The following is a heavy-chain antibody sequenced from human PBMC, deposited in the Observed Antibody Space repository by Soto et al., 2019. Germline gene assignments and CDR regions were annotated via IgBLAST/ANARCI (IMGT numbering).Heavy chain of an antibody. D-gene: IGHD5-12*01. J-gene: IGHJ5*02. CDR2: IGGSGDDI. Sequence: PGGSLRLSCAASGFTFSNYALTWVRQAPGRGLEWVSGIGGSGDDIFYADSVKGRFTISRDNSENTLYLQMNSLRAEDTAIYFCASNLGGYRGYGGFDPWGQETLATFSS. CDR1: GFTFSNYA. CDR3: ASNLGGYRGYGGFDP. V-gene: IGHV3-23*01.